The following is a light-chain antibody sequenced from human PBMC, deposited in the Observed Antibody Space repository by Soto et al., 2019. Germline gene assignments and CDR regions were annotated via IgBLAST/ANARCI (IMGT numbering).Light chain of an antibody. Sequence: EIVMTQSPATLCVSPGERATLSCRASQSVGSSYLAWYQQKPGQAPRLLIYGASSRATGIPDRFSGSGSGTDFTLTISRLEPEDFAVYYCQQYGSSRTWTFGQGTKVDIK. CDR3: QQYGSSRTWT. CDR1: QSVGSSY. J-gene: IGKJ1*01. V-gene: IGKV3-20*01. CDR2: GAS.